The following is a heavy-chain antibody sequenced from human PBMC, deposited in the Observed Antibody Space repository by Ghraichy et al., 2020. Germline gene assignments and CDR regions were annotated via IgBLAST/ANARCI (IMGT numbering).Heavy chain of an antibody. CDR3: VHYGGNSQFDS. D-gene: IGHD4-23*01. V-gene: IGHV3-64D*06. CDR2: ISNNGGKT. J-gene: IGHJ4*02. CDR1: GFTFNNYA. Sequence: GGSLRLSCSASGFTFNNYAMHWVRQAPGKGLEYVSAISNNGGKTYYADSVKGRFTISRDNSKNTLFLQVSSLRPEDTAVYYCVHYGGNSQFDSWGQGTLVTVSS.